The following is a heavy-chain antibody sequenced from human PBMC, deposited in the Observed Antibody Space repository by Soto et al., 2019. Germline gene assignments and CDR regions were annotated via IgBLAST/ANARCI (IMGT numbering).Heavy chain of an antibody. CDR2: IKSKTDGGTT. Sequence: GGSLRLSCAASGFTFSSYWMHWVRQAPGKGLEWVGRIKSKTDGGTTDYAAPVKGRFTISRDDSKNTMYLQMNSLKTEDTAVYYCTIPRGPMIRPWGQGTLVTVSS. J-gene: IGHJ5*02. CDR1: GFTFSSYW. D-gene: IGHD3-22*01. V-gene: IGHV3-15*01. CDR3: TIPRGPMIRP.